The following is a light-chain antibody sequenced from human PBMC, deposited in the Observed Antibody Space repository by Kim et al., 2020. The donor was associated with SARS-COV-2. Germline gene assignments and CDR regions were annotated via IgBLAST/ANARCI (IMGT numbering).Light chain of an antibody. Sequence: ALVQTVRITCQCDNLRNYYESWYQQKPGQAPFLVIYGKNNRPSGIPDRFSGSSSGNTASLTITGVQAEDEADFYCNSRESSGNRVVFGGGTKLTVL. CDR3: NSRESSGNRVV. CDR1: NLRNYY. J-gene: IGLJ2*01. V-gene: IGLV3-19*01. CDR2: GKN.